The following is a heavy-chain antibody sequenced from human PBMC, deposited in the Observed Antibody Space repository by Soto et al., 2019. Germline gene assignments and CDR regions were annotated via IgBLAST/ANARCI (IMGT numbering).Heavy chain of an antibody. Sequence: QVQLQESGPGLVKPSETLSLTCTVSGGSISSYYWSWIRQPPGKGLEWIGNIHNSGSTNYTPSLKSPVTISVDTSKNQFSLKLSSVTAADTAVYYCARETDSGSYYTFDIWGQGTMVTVSS. CDR1: GGSISSYY. CDR3: ARETDSGSYYTFDI. V-gene: IGHV4-59*01. CDR2: IHNSGST. D-gene: IGHD1-26*01. J-gene: IGHJ3*02.